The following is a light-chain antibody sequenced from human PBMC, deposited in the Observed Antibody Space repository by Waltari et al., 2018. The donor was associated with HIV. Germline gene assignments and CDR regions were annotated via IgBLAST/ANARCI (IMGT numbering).Light chain of an antibody. V-gene: IGLV2-14*01. CDR1: SSAAGSYIS. CDR2: EVN. J-gene: IGLJ1*01. CDR3: SSFTGSNTYV. Sequence: QSALTQPPSVSGSHGLSLNSPCSGTSSAAGSYISVSWYQQRPGKIPNLLIYEVNSRPSGIDNRFSGSKSGNTASLTITGLQVEDDAYYYCSSFTGSNTYVFGSGTKVTVL.